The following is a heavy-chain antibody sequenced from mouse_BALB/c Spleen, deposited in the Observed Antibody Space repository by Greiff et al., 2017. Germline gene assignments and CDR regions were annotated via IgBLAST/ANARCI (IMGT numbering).Heavy chain of an antibody. CDR1: GFNIKDYY. Sequence: EVKLVESGAELVRPGALVKLSCKASGFNIKDYYMHWVKQRPEQGLEWIGWIDPENGNTIYDPKFQGKASITADTSSNTAYLQLSSLTSEDTAVYYCARGYGSSYYWYFDVWGAGTTVTVSS. D-gene: IGHD1-1*01. V-gene: IGHV14-1*02. J-gene: IGHJ1*01. CDR2: IDPENGNT. CDR3: ARGYGSSYYWYFDV.